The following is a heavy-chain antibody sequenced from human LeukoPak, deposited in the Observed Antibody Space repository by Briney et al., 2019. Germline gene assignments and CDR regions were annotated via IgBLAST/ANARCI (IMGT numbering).Heavy chain of an antibody. Sequence: GRSLRLSCAASGFTFSSYGMHWVRQAPGKGLEWVAVISYDGSNKYYADSVKGRFTISRDNSKNTLYLQMNSLRAEDTAVYYCAKESSGWSKDFDYWGQGTLVTVS. CDR2: ISYDGSNK. V-gene: IGHV3-30*18. CDR3: AKESSGWSKDFDY. D-gene: IGHD6-19*01. J-gene: IGHJ4*02. CDR1: GFTFSSYG.